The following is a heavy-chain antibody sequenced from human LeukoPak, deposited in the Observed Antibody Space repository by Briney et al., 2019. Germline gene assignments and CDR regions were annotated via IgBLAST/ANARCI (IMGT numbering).Heavy chain of an antibody. V-gene: IGHV1-2*02. CDR3: ERGGHCSSTSCYGDFDY. CDR1: GYTFTGYY. Sequence: ASVKVSCKASGYTFTGYYMHWVRQAPGQGLEWMGWINPNSGGTNYAQKFQGRVTMTRDTSISTAYMELSRLRSDDTAVYYCERGGHCSSTSCYGDFDYWGQGTLVTVSS. D-gene: IGHD2-2*01. CDR2: INPNSGGT. J-gene: IGHJ4*02.